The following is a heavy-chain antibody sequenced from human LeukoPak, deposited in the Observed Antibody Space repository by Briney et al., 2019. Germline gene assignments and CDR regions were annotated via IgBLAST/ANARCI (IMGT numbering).Heavy chain of an antibody. J-gene: IGHJ6*02. CDR2: IYYSGST. CDR3: ARAVAPTTTVFSIYYYYGMDV. D-gene: IGHD4-11*01. V-gene: IGHV4-31*03. Sequence: KSLETLSLTCTVSGGSISSGGYYWSWIRQHPGKGLEWIGYIYYSGSTYYNPSLKSRVTISVDTSKNQFSLKLSSVTAADTAVYYCARAVAPTTTVFSIYYYYGMDVWGQGTTVTVSS. CDR1: GGSISSGGYY.